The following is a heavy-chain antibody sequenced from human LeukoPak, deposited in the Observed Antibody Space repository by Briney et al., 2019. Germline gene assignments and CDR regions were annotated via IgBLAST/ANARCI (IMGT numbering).Heavy chain of an antibody. CDR1: GYTFTGYY. Sequence: EASVKVSCKASGYTFTGYYMHWVRQAPGQGLEWMGWINPNSGGTNYAQKFQGRVTMTRNTSISTAYMELSSLRSEDTAVYYCARGPGSPYVYYYGMDVWGQGTTVTVSS. D-gene: IGHD1-14*01. CDR3: ARGPGSPYVYYYGMDV. V-gene: IGHV1-2*02. J-gene: IGHJ6*02. CDR2: INPNSGGT.